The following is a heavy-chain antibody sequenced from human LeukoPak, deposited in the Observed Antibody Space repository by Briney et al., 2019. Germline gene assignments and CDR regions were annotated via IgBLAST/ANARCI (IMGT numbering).Heavy chain of an antibody. J-gene: IGHJ4*02. CDR3: ARLRFLAEDPIGIFDY. D-gene: IGHD3-3*01. V-gene: IGHV4-30-2*01. CDR2: IYHSGST. Sequence: PSQTLSLTCAVSGGSISSGGYSWSWIRRPPGKGLEWIGYIYHSGSTYYNPSLKSRVTISVDRSKNQFSLKLSSVTAADTAVYYCARLRFLAEDPIGIFDYWGQGTLVTVSS. CDR1: GGSISSGGYS.